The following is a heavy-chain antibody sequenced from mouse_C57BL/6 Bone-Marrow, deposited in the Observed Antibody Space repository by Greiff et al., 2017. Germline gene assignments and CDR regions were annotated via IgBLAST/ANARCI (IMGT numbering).Heavy chain of an antibody. CDR1: GYTFTSYW. CDR3: ARVLSYYAMDY. D-gene: IGHD3-2*02. CDR2: IDPSDSYT. Sequence: VQLQQPGAELVMPGASVKLSCKASGYTFTSYWMHWVKQRPGQGLEWIGEIDPSDSYTNYNQKFKGKSTLTVDKSSRTAYMQLSSLTSADSAVYYCARVLSYYAMDYWGQGTSVTVSS. V-gene: IGHV1-69*01. J-gene: IGHJ4*01.